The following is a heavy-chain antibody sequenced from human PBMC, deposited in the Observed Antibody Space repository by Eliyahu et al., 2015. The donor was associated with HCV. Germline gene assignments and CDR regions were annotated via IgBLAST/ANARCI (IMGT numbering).Heavy chain of an antibody. D-gene: IGHD3-22*01. V-gene: IGHV5-51*01. CDR3: ARKGYYDSSGYYSDDAFDI. CDR2: IYPGDSDT. CDR1: GYSFTSYW. Sequence: EVQLVQSGAEVKKPGESLKISCKGSGYSFTSYWIGWVRQMPGKGLEWMGIIYPGDSDTRYSPSFQGQVTISADKSISTAYLQWSSLKASDTAMYYCARKGYYDSSGYYSDDAFDIWGQGTMVTVSS. J-gene: IGHJ3*02.